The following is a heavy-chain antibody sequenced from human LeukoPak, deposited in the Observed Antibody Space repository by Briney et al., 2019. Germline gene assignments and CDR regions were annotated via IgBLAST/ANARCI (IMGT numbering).Heavy chain of an antibody. J-gene: IGHJ4*02. CDR2: ISSNGGST. CDR1: GFTLSSYA. D-gene: IGHD6-13*01. V-gene: IGHV3-64D*09. CDR3: VKDRKPIHSSSPPGY. Sequence: PGGSLRLSCSASGFTLSSYAMHWVRQAPGKGLEYVSAISSNGGSTYYADSVKGRFTISRDNSKNTLYLQMSSLRAEDTAVYYCVKDRKPIHSSSPPGYWGQGTLVTVSS.